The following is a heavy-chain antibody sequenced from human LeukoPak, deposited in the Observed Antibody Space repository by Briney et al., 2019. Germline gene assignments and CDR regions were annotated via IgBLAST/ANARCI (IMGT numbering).Heavy chain of an antibody. J-gene: IGHJ6*02. D-gene: IGHD6-19*01. V-gene: IGHV3-23*01. CDR2: ISGSGGST. CDR3: AKPTGLYSSGWNYYYGMDV. Sequence: PGGSLRLSCAASGFTFSSYAMSWVRQAPGKGLEWVSAISGSGGSTYYADSVKGRFTISRDNSKNTLYLQMNSLRAEDTAVYYCAKPTGLYSSGWNYYYGMDVWGQGTTVTVSS. CDR1: GFTFSSYA.